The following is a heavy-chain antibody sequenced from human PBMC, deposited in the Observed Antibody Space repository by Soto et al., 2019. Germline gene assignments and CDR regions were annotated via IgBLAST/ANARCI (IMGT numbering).Heavy chain of an antibody. Sequence: EVQLLESGGGLVQPGGSLRLSCAPSGFTFSSYAMAWVRQAPGKGLKWVSVISGSGGRTYSADSVKGRFTISRDDSKNTVYLQMNSLRAEDTAVYYCAKVVGYSGYRDAFDIWGQGTMVTVSS. V-gene: IGHV3-23*01. D-gene: IGHD5-12*01. CDR2: ISGSGGRT. CDR3: AKVVGYSGYRDAFDI. J-gene: IGHJ3*02. CDR1: GFTFSSYA.